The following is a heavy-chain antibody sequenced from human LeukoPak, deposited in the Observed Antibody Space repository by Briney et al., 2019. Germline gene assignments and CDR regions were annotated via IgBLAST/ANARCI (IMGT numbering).Heavy chain of an antibody. CDR3: ATAQSGELRGVISAFDY. Sequence: ASVKVSCKVSGYTLTELSMHWVRQAPGKGLEWMGDFDPEDGETIYAQKFQGRVTMTEDTSTDTAYMGLSSLRSEDTAVYYCATAQSGELRGVISAFDYWGQGTLVTVSS. CDR1: GYTLTELS. V-gene: IGHV1-24*01. D-gene: IGHD3-10*01. J-gene: IGHJ4*02. CDR2: FDPEDGET.